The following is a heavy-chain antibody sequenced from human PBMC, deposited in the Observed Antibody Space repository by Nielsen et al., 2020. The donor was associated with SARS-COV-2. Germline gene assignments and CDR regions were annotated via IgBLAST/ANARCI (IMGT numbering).Heavy chain of an antibody. J-gene: IGHJ4*02. Sequence: GESLKISCAASGFYFSSYAMTWVRQAPGKGLELVSSIGITGDKTFYADSVKRRFTISRDNSKNTLYLQLNSLRAEDTAVFYCAKISGNQRHYFDVWVQGALVTVSS. CDR2: IGITGDKT. V-gene: IGHV3-23*01. D-gene: IGHD5-12*01. CDR1: GFYFSSYA. CDR3: AKISGNQRHYFDV.